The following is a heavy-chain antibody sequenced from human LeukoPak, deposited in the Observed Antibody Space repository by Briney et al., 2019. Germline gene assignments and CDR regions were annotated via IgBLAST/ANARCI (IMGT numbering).Heavy chain of an antibody. CDR3: ARGYSGNYGGIVDY. CDR1: GGSISGYY. CDR2: VHHSGST. Sequence: PSETLSLTCTVSGGSISGYYWSWIRQPPGKGLEWIGEVHHSGSTNYNPSLKSRVTISADTSKNQFPLRLRSVTAADTAVYYCARGYSGNYGGIVDYWGQGTLVTVSS. V-gene: IGHV4-34*01. D-gene: IGHD1-26*01. J-gene: IGHJ4*02.